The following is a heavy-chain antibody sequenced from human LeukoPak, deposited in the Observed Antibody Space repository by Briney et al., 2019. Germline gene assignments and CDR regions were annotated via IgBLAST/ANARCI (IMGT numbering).Heavy chain of an antibody. CDR1: GFTFSGHY. V-gene: IGHV3-11*04. CDR3: VRTARLSDY. D-gene: IGHD6-6*01. CDR2: ISNDGITI. Sequence: PGGSLRLSCAASGFTFSGHYMSWIRQAPGKGLEWVSYISNDGITINYADSVKGRFTVSRDNAKNSLYLQMNSLRVEDTAVYYCVRTARLSDYWGQGTLVTVSS. J-gene: IGHJ4*02.